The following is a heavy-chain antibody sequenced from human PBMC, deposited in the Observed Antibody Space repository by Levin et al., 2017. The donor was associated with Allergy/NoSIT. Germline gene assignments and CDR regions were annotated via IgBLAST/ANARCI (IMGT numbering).Heavy chain of an antibody. CDR1: GFTFDDYA. D-gene: IGHD3-16*02. Sequence: PGGSLRLSCAASGFTFDDYAMHWVRQAPGKGLEWVSGISWNSGSIGYADSVKGRFTISRDNAKNSLYLQMNSLRAEDTALYYCAKAMASRSYYDYVWGSYRPPRVDYWGQGTLVTVSS. CDR3: AKAMASRSYYDYVWGSYRPPRVDY. V-gene: IGHV3-9*01. CDR2: ISWNSGSI. J-gene: IGHJ4*02.